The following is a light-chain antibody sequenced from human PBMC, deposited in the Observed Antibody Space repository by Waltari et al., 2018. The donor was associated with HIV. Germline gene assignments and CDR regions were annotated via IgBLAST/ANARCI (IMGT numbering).Light chain of an antibody. V-gene: IGKV3-20*01. CDR1: QNVTSNF. CDR2: GAS. Sequence: EIVLTQSPRTLSVSPGERATPSCRASQNVTSNFLAWYQMKPGQAPRLLIFGASIRATGVPDKFSGSGSGTDFTLTIGRLEPEDFAVYYCHQYGTSPQTFGQGSKVEIK. CDR3: HQYGTSPQT. J-gene: IGKJ2*01.